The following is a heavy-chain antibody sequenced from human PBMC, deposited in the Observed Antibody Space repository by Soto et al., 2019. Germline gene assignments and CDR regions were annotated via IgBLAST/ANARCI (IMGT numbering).Heavy chain of an antibody. Sequence: GESLKISCKGSGYSFTSYWIGWVRQMPGKGLEWMGIIYPGDSDTRYSPSFQGQVTISADKSISTAYLQWSSLKASDTAMYYCARQGRAPGAVWYDILTGYHDAFDIWGQGTMVTVSS. J-gene: IGHJ3*02. CDR3: ARQGRAPGAVWYDILTGYHDAFDI. CDR1: GYSFTSYW. CDR2: IYPGDSDT. D-gene: IGHD3-9*01. V-gene: IGHV5-51*01.